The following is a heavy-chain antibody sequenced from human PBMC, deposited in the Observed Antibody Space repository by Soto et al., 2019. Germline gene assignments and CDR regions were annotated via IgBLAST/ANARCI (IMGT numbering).Heavy chain of an antibody. D-gene: IGHD3-9*01. V-gene: IGHV3-21*01. CDR3: ARAGDYDILTGYFYYYGMDV. J-gene: IGHJ6*02. CDR1: GFTFSSYS. Sequence: SGGSLRLSCAASGFTFSSYSMNWVRQAPGKGLEWVSSISSSSSYIYYADSVKGRFTISRDNAKNSLYLQMNSLRAEDTAVYYCARAGDYDILTGYFYYYGMDVWGQGTTVTVSS. CDR2: ISSSSSYI.